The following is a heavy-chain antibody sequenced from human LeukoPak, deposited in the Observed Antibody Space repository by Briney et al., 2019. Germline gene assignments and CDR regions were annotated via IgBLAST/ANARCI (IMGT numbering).Heavy chain of an antibody. CDR1: GGSFSGYY. CDR3: ARQGHVGRWLPRINAFDI. J-gene: IGHJ3*02. Sequence: PSETLSLTCAVYGGSFSGYYWSWIRQPPGKGLEWIGEIHHSGSTNYNPSLKSRVTISVDTSKNQFSLKLSSVTAADTAVYYCARQGHVGRWLPRINAFDIWGQGTMVTVSS. CDR2: IHHSGST. V-gene: IGHV4-34*01. D-gene: IGHD5-24*01.